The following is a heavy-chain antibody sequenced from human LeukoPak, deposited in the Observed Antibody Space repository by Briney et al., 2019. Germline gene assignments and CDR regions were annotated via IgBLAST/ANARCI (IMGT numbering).Heavy chain of an antibody. CDR3: AITSVHSVYYGMDI. CDR2: FDPDDGEM. J-gene: IGHJ6*02. D-gene: IGHD1-1*01. CDR1: GHSLSELS. Sequence: ASVTVSCKVSGHSLSELSVHWVRQAPGKGLEWMGGFDPDDGEMVYAQKFQGRVSMTKDTATDTAYLELSSLTSEATAVYYCAITSVHSVYYGMDIWGQGTTVTVTS. V-gene: IGHV1-24*01.